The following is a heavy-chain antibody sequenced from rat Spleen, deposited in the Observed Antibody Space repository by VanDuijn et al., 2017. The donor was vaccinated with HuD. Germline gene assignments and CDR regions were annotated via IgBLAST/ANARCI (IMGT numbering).Heavy chain of an antibody. CDR3: ARHWYYSGEGYFDL. J-gene: IGHJ1*01. CDR1: GFSLNSYH. V-gene: IGHV2-72*01. D-gene: IGHD1-1*01. Sequence: QVQLKESGPGLVQPSQTLSLTCTVSGFSLNSYHVSWVRQPPGKSLVWMGTIWAAGITNYNSVVQSRLIISRDTSKSQIFLKMNSLQPEDTGTYYCARHWYYSGEGYFDLWGPGTMVTVSS. CDR2: IWAAGIT.